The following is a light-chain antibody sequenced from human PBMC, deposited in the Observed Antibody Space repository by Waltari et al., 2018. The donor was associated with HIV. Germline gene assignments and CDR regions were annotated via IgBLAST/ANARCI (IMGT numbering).Light chain of an antibody. J-gene: IGLJ3*02. CDR2: EDT. V-gene: IGLV3-1*01. Sequence: SYELTQSPPLSVSPGQTASITCPGDNLGVQYACWYQQKPGQSPVLVIYEDTKRPSGIPERFSGSSSGNTATLTIRGTQAVDAADYYCQAWDTSVWVFGGGTKLTVL. CDR1: NLGVQY. CDR3: QAWDTSVWV.